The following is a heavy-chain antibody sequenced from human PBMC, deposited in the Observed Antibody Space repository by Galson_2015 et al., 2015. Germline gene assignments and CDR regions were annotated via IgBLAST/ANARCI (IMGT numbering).Heavy chain of an antibody. J-gene: IGHJ6*02. CDR2: ISYDGSNK. CDR1: GFTFSSYA. V-gene: IGHV3-30-3*01. CDR3: ARAALLWFGDIPRDYGMDV. D-gene: IGHD3-10*01. Sequence: SLRLSCAASGFTFSSYAMHWVRQAPGKGLEWVAVISYDGSNKYYADSVKGRFTISRDNSKNTLYLQMNSLRAEDTAVYYCARAALLWFGDIPRDYGMDVWGQGTTVTVSS.